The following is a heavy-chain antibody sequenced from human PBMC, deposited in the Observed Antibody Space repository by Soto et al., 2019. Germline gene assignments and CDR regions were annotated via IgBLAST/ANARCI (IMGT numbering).Heavy chain of an antibody. CDR2: INAGNGNT. CDR3: ASNPLGTTPYGMDV. J-gene: IGHJ6*02. V-gene: IGHV1-3*05. D-gene: IGHD1-7*01. CDR1: GYTFTSYA. Sequence: QVQLVQSGAEEKKPGASVKVSCKASGYTFTSYAMHWVRQAPGQRLEWMGWINAGNGNTKYSQKFQSRVTITRDTSASTAYMALTSLRSEDTAVYSFASNPLGTTPYGMDVWGQGTTVTVSS.